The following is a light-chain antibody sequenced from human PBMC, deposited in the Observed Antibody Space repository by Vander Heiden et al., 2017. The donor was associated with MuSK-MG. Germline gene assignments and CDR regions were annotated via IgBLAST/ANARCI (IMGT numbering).Light chain of an antibody. J-gene: IGKJ2*01. CDR1: QHALFRHNNKNY. V-gene: IGKV4-1*01. Sequence: IVMTHSPASPPPSLRERPPINCNSSQHALFRHNNKNYLAWFQQKVGQPPKLLIYWASTRESGVPDRFSGSGSGTDFTLTINSLRAEDVAVYYCQQYYGIPFTFGQGTKLEIK. CDR3: QQYYGIPFT. CDR2: WAS.